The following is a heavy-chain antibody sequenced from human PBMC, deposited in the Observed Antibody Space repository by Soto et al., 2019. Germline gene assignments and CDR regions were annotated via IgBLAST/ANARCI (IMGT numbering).Heavy chain of an antibody. CDR3: ATLPPRIVVSLLPIPT. V-gene: IGHV4-59*01. Sequence: SETLSLTCTVSGGSISSYYWSWIRQPPGKGLEWIGYIYYTGSTNYNPSLKSRVTISVDTSKNQFSLKLSSVTAADTAVYYCATLPPRIVVSLLPIPTWGQGILVTVSS. CDR2: IYYTGST. D-gene: IGHD2-21*01. J-gene: IGHJ5*02. CDR1: GGSISSYY.